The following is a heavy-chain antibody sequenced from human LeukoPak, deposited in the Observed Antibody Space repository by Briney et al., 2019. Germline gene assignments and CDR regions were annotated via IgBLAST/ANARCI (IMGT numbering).Heavy chain of an antibody. V-gene: IGHV1-18*01. D-gene: IGHD5-24*01. CDR3: ASSAMGTITALPFNY. CDR2: ISGYQGST. J-gene: IGHJ4*02. CDR1: GYTFTNYG. Sequence: ASLKVSCKASGYTFTNYGITWVRQAPGQGLEWMGWISGYQGSTKYAQNFQGRVTMTIDTSTSTADVDLRSLRSDATAIDFCASSAMGTITALPFNYWGQGTLVAVSS.